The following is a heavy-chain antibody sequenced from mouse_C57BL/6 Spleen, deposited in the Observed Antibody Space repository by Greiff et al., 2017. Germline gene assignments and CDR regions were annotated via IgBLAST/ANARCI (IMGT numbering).Heavy chain of an antibody. CDR1: GYTFTDYY. J-gene: IGHJ2*01. CDR3: ARSGIHSGSSYPFDY. CDR2: IYPGSGNT. D-gene: IGHD1-1*01. Sequence: QVHVKQSGPELVKPGASVKISCKASGYTFTDYYINWVKQRPGQGLEWIGWIYPGSGNTKYNEKFKGKATLTVDTSSSTAYMQLSSLTSEDSAVYFCARSGIHSGSSYPFDYWGQGTTLTVSS. V-gene: IGHV1-84*01.